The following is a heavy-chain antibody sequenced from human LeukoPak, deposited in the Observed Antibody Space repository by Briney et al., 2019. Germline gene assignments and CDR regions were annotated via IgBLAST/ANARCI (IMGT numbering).Heavy chain of an antibody. CDR1: GGSISSGGYY. V-gene: IGHV4-31*03. Sequence: SQTLSLTCTVSGGSISSGGYYWSWIRQHPGKGLEWIGYIYYSGSTYYNPSLKSRVTISVDASKNQFSLKLSSVTAADTAVYYCARAVRYCSSTSCHNWFDPWGQGTLVTVSS. J-gene: IGHJ5*02. D-gene: IGHD2-2*01. CDR2: IYYSGST. CDR3: ARAVRYCSSTSCHNWFDP.